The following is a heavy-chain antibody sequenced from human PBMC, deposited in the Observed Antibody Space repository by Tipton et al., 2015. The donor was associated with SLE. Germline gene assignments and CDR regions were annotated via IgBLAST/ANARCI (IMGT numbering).Heavy chain of an antibody. J-gene: IGHJ6*03. V-gene: IGHV4-39*07. D-gene: IGHD2-2*01. Sequence: TLSLTCGVSGGSINVISNYWGWIRQPPGKGLEWIGNIYYSGSTQYNPSLRSRVTISIDTSNNQFSLTLNSVIAADTAVYYCARGGGCSSTSCYRGHQRYYYHYMDVWGTGTTVTVSS. CDR3: ARGGGCSSTSCYRGHQRYYYHYMDV. CDR1: GGSINVISNY. CDR2: IYYSGST.